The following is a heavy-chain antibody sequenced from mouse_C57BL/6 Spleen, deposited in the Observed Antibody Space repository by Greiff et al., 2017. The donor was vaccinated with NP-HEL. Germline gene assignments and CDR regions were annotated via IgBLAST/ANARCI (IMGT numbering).Heavy chain of an antibody. CDR1: GYTFTSYW. CDR2: IHPSDSDT. D-gene: IGHD1-1*01. CDR3: ATRVVPMDFDV. J-gene: IGHJ1*03. V-gene: IGHV1-74*01. Sequence: QVQLQQSGAELVKPGASVKVSCKASGYTFTSYWMHWVKQRPGQGLEWIGRIHPSDSDTNYNQKFKGKATLTVDKSSSTAYMQLSSLTSEDSAVYYCATRVVPMDFDVWGTGTTVTVSS.